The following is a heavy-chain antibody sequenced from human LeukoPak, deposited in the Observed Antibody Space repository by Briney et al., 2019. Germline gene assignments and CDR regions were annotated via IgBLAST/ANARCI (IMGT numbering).Heavy chain of an antibody. V-gene: IGHV3-9*01. D-gene: IGHD6-13*01. CDR3: AKDRTQGIAEINAFDL. CDR2: ISWNSGTI. CDR1: GFSFDDYA. J-gene: IGHJ3*01. Sequence: PGRSLRLSCTASGFSFDDYAMQWVRQAPGEGLEWVSGISWNSGTIAYADSVMGRFTISRDNAKNSLYLQMNSLRAEDTALYYCAKDRTQGIAEINAFDLWGQGTMVTVSS.